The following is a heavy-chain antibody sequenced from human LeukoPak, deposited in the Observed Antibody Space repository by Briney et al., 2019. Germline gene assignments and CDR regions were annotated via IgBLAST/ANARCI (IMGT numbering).Heavy chain of an antibody. CDR1: GFTFSSYA. D-gene: IGHD6-6*01. CDR3: AKLVLSSIAARPRFDY. Sequence: GGSLRLSCAASGFTFSSYAMSWVRQAPGKGLEWVSAISGSGGSTYYADSVKGRFTISRDTSKNTLYLQMSSLRAEDTAVYYCAKLVLSSIAARPRFDYWGQGTLVTVSS. V-gene: IGHV3-23*01. J-gene: IGHJ4*02. CDR2: ISGSGGST.